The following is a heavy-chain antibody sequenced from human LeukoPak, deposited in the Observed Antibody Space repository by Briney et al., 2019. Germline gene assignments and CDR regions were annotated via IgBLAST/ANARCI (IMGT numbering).Heavy chain of an antibody. D-gene: IGHD1-26*01. J-gene: IGHJ4*02. Sequence: GGSLRLSCAASGFTFINAWMAWVRQAPGKGLEWVGRIKGKANGGTIEYAAPGKGRITIAKADSKNTLYLQMNSLKTEDAAVYYCTTDGFGVEGATYDNWGQGTLVSASS. CDR2: IKGKANGGTI. CDR1: GFTFINAW. CDR3: TTDGFGVEGATYDN. V-gene: IGHV3-15*01.